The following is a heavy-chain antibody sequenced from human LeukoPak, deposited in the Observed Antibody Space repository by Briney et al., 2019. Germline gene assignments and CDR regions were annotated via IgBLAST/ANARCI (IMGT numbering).Heavy chain of an antibody. V-gene: IGHV1-18*01. CDR2: ISAYNGNT. CDR1: GYTFTSYG. D-gene: IGHD2-15*01. Sequence: ASVKVSCKASGYTFTSYGISWVRQAPGQGLEWMGWISAYNGNTHYAQKLQGRVTMTTDTSTSTAYMELRSLRSDDTAVYYCARAVAVRYCSGGSCYSWFDPWGQGTLVTVSS. J-gene: IGHJ5*02. CDR3: ARAVAVRYCSGGSCYSWFDP.